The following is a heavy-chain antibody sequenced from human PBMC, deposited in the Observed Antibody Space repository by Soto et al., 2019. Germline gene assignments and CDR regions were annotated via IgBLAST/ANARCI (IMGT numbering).Heavy chain of an antibody. CDR2: ISPYSGYT. CDR1: GYSFMKYG. Sequence: ASVKVSCKGFGYSFMKYGINWVRQAPGQGLEWVGWISPYSGYTHSAQKFHGRLTLTTDTTASTAYMELRILRSADTALYYCAREASVLIPAAQPSRFDSWGQGTLVTVSS. J-gene: IGHJ4*02. V-gene: IGHV1-18*01. D-gene: IGHD2-2*01. CDR3: AREASVLIPAAQPSRFDS.